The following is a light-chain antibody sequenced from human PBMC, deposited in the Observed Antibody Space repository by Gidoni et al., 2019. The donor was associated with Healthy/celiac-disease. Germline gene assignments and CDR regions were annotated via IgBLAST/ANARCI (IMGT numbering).Light chain of an antibody. Sequence: IQFTLSPSFLSASVGDRVTITCRASQGISSYLAWYQQKPGKAPKLLIYDASTLQSGVPSRFSGSGSGTECTLTISSLQPEDFATYYCQQLNSYPRSFGQGTKLEIK. CDR1: QGISSY. CDR2: DAS. V-gene: IGKV1-9*01. J-gene: IGKJ2*04. CDR3: QQLNSYPRS.